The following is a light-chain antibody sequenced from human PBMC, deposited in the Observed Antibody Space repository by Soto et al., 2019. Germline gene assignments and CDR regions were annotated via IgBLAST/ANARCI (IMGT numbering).Light chain of an antibody. CDR1: QSVSTY. V-gene: IGKV3-11*01. CDR3: QQRSNWPST. J-gene: IGKJ4*01. Sequence: EIVLTQSPVTLSLSPGERATLSCRASQSVSTYLAWYQQKPGRAPRLLIYDASSRATGSPARFSGSGSGTDFTLTISSLEPEDFAVYYCQQRSNWPSTFGGGTKVEIK. CDR2: DAS.